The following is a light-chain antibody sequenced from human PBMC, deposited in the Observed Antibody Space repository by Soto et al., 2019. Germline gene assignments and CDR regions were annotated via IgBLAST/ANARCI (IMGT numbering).Light chain of an antibody. CDR1: SSDVGGYKY. Sequence: QSALPQPRSVSGSPGQSVTISCTGTSSDVGGYKYVSWYQQHPGKAPKLMIHDVTKRPSGVPDRFSGSKSGNTASLTISGLQAEDEADYYCCSYAGSYTYVFGTGTKLTVL. CDR3: CSYAGSYTYV. V-gene: IGLV2-11*01. J-gene: IGLJ1*01. CDR2: DVT.